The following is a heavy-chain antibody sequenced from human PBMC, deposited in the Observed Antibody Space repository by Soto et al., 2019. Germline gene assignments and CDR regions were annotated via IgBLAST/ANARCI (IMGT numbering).Heavy chain of an antibody. CDR3: ARDYGDYYFDY. D-gene: IGHD4-17*01. Sequence: EVQLVESGGGLVQPGGSLRLSCAASGFTVSSNYMSWVRQAPGKGLEWVSVIYSGGSTYYADSVKGRFTISRDNSKNTLYLKMNSLRAEDTAVYYCARDYGDYYFDYWGQGTLVTVSS. CDR1: GFTVSSNY. V-gene: IGHV3-66*01. J-gene: IGHJ4*02. CDR2: IYSGGST.